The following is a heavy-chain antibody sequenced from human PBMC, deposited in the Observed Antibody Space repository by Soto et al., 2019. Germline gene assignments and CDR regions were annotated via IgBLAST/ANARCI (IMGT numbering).Heavy chain of an antibody. Sequence: EVQLVESGGGLVQPGGSLRLSCAASGFPFRDYWMTWVRQAPGKGLEWVANIKQDGSEKYYVDPVKGRFTISRDNAKNSLYLQMNSLRAEDTAMYSRAREYSRSSVWGQGTRVTVSS. J-gene: IGHJ4*02. CDR1: GFPFRDYW. CDR3: AREYSRSSV. D-gene: IGHD6-6*01. V-gene: IGHV3-7*01. CDR2: IKQDGSEK.